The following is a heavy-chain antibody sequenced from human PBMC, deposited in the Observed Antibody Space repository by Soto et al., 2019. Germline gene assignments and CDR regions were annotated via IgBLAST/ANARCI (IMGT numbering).Heavy chain of an antibody. J-gene: IGHJ4*02. CDR3: ARDGGRHSGGIDY. CDR2: IIPIFGTA. V-gene: IGHV1-69*01. Sequence: QVQLVQSGAEVKKPGSSVKVSCKASGGTFSSYSINWVRQAPGQGLEWMGEIIPIFGTANYAQKFHGRVTMTADESMSTVYLELSSLRSEDTAVYFCARDGGRHSGGIDYWGQGTLVTVSS. D-gene: IGHD1-26*01. CDR1: GGTFSSYS.